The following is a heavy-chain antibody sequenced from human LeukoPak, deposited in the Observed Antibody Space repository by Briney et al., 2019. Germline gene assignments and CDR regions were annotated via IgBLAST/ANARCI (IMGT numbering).Heavy chain of an antibody. V-gene: IGHV3-23*01. CDR1: GFTFSSYA. CDR2: ISGSGGST. Sequence: GGSLRLSCAASGFTFSSYAMSWVRQAPGKGLEWVSAISGSGGSTYYADSVKGRFTISRDNAKNTLYLQMNGLRAEDTAVYYCARDLVVTSAYWGQGTLVTVSS. D-gene: IGHD3-22*01. J-gene: IGHJ4*02. CDR3: ARDLVVTSAY.